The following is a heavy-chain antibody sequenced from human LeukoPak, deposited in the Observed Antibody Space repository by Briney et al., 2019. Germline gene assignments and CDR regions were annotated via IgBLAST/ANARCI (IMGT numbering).Heavy chain of an antibody. V-gene: IGHV1-69*04. CDR2: IIPILGIA. D-gene: IGHD3-22*01. CDR3: AREIRSGYYFWFDP. CDR1: GGTFSSYA. Sequence: GASVKVSCKASGGTFSSYAISWVRQAPGQGQEWMGRIIPILGIANYAQKFQGRVTITADKSTSAAYMELSSLRSEDTAVYYCAREIRSGYYFWFDPWGQGTLVTVSS. J-gene: IGHJ5*02.